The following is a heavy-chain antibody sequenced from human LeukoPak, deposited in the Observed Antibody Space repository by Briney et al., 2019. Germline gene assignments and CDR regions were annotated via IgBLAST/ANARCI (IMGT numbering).Heavy chain of an antibody. CDR3: ARGEMNYDFWSGSQWAFDY. CDR2: IIPIFGTA. V-gene: IGHV1-69*13. J-gene: IGHJ4*02. CDR1: GGTFSSYA. Sequence: SVKVSCTASGGTFSSYAISWVRQAPGQGLEWMGGIIPIFGTANYAQKFQGRVTITADESTSTAYMELSSLRSEDTAVYYCARGEMNYDFWSGSQWAFDYWGQGTLVTVSS. D-gene: IGHD3-3*01.